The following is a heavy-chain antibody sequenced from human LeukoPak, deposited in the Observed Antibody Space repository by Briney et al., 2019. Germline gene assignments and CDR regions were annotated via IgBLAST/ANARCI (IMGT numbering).Heavy chain of an antibody. CDR1: GYTFTSYA. CDR3: ASNSFYSSAIGY. V-gene: IGHV1-3*01. CDR2: INAGNGNT. J-gene: IGHJ4*02. Sequence: GASVKVSCKASGYTFTSYAMHWVRQAPGQRLEWMGWINAGNGNTKYSRKFQGRVTITRDTSASTAYMELSSLRSEDTAVYYCASNSFYSSAIGYWGQGTLVTVSS. D-gene: IGHD6-19*01.